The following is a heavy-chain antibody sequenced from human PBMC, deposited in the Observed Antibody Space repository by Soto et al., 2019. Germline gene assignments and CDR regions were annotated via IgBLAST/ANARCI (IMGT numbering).Heavy chain of an antibody. CDR2: IWYDGSIK. V-gene: IGHV3-33*01. CDR3: GRVIAPLDY. Sequence: QVQLVESGGGVVQPGRSLRLSCVASGFAFSTYGIHWVRQAPGKGLEWVAVIWYDGSIKYYADSVKGRFTISRDNSKKTLNLQMNTLRAADRAGYYWGRVIAPLDYGAQGTQVTAS. J-gene: IGHJ4*02. CDR1: GFAFSTYG. D-gene: IGHD3-22*01.